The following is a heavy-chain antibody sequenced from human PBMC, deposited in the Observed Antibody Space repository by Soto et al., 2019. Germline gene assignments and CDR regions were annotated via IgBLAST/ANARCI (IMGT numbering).Heavy chain of an antibody. Sequence: GASVKVSCKASGYTFTGYYMHWVRQAPGQGLEWMGWINPNSGGTNYAQKFQGRVTMTRDTSISTAYMELSRLRSGDTAVYYCASVVTIFGVDPYYYGMDVWGQGTTVTVSS. CDR3: ASVVTIFGVDPYYYGMDV. D-gene: IGHD3-3*01. CDR2: INPNSGGT. CDR1: GYTFTGYY. V-gene: IGHV1-2*02. J-gene: IGHJ6*02.